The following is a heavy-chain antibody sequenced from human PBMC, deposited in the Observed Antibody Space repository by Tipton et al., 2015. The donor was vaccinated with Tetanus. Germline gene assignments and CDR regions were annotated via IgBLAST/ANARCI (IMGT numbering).Heavy chain of an antibody. V-gene: IGHV4-61*08. CDR2: ISNSGRT. CDR3: VRGRGLGAYSYGFEY. Sequence: TLSLTCSVSGGSIRGGDYSWNWIRQSPGKGLEWLAYISNSGRTNSNYDLKSRITISQDTSKNQFSLSLTSVTAADTAVYYCVRGRGLGAYSYGFEYWGRGALVTVSS. J-gene: IGHJ4*02. CDR1: GGSIRGGDYS. D-gene: IGHD5-18*01.